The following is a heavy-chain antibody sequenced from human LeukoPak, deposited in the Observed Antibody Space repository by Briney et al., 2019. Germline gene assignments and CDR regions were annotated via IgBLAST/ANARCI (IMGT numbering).Heavy chain of an antibody. CDR3: ARDPTGRVVDPRGLFDY. Sequence: QPGGSLRLSCAASGFTFSSYWMSWVRQAPGKGLEWVANIKQDGSEKYYVDSVKGRFTISRDNAKNSLYLQMNSLRAEDTAVYYCARDPTGRVVDPRGLFDYWGQGTLVTVSS. D-gene: IGHD2-15*01. V-gene: IGHV3-7*01. CDR1: GFTFSSYW. J-gene: IGHJ4*02. CDR2: IKQDGSEK.